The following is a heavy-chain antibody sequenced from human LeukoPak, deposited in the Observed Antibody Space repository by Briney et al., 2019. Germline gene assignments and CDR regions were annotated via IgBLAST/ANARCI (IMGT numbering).Heavy chain of an antibody. CDR3: ARGGVGASLVGEAAFDI. D-gene: IGHD1-26*01. V-gene: IGHV1-8*03. CDR1: GYTFTSYD. Sequence: ASVKVSCKASGYTFTSYDINWVRQATGQGLEWMGWMNPNSGNTGYAQKFQGRVTITRNTSISTAYMELSSLRAEDTAAYYCARGGVGASLVGEAAFDIWGQGTMVTVSS. J-gene: IGHJ3*02. CDR2: MNPNSGNT.